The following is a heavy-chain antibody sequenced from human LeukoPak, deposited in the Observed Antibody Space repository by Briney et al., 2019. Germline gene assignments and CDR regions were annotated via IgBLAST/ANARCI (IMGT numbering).Heavy chain of an antibody. Sequence: GGSLRLSCAASGFTFSSYAMRSVRQAPGWGLELVSSIRGRGYVTYYADCVKGRVPISRDNSKNTVHLQMNSLRADDRAVCDCAKELEDVLGVVGASRQGPFDYGGQGTLVTVSS. V-gene: IGHV3-23*01. CDR1: GFTFSSYA. D-gene: IGHD2-15*01. CDR2: IRGRGYVT. CDR3: AKELEDVLGVVGASRQGPFDY. J-gene: IGHJ4*02.